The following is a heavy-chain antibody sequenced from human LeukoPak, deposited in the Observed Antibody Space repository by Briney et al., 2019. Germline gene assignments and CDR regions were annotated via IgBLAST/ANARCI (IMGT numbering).Heavy chain of an antibody. CDR3: ARDGYSSGWADAFDI. CDR2: INHSGST. Sequence: SETLSLTCAVYGGSFSGYYWSWIRQPPGKGLEWIGEINHSGSTNYNPSLKSRVTMSVDTSKNQFSLKLSSVTAADTAVYYCARDGYSSGWADAFDIWGQGTMVTVSS. D-gene: IGHD6-19*01. J-gene: IGHJ3*02. CDR1: GGSFSGYY. V-gene: IGHV4-34*01.